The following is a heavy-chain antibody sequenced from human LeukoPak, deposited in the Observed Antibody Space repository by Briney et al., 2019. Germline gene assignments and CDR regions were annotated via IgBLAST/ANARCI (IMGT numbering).Heavy chain of an antibody. CDR2: IYTSGST. CDR3: ARDGAVPYYFDY. J-gene: IGHJ4*02. D-gene: IGHD4/OR15-4a*01. Sequence: SQTLSLTCTVSGGSISSGSYYWSWIRQPAGKELEWIGRIYTSGSTNYNPSLKSRVTISVDTSKNQFSLKLSSVTAADTAVYYCARDGAVPYYFDYWGQGTLVTVSS. CDR1: GGSISSGSYY. V-gene: IGHV4-61*02.